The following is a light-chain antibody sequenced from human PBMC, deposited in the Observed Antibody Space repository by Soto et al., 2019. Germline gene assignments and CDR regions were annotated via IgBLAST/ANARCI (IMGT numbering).Light chain of an antibody. CDR3: SSHTSSSTLLYV. CDR1: SSDVGGYNY. CDR2: DVS. V-gene: IGLV2-14*01. Sequence: SALTQPASVSGSPGQSITISCTGTSSDVGGYNYVSWYQQHPGKAPKLMIYDVSNRPSGVSNRFSGSKSGNTASLTIAGLQAEDEADYYCSSHTSSSTLLYVFGTGTKVTVL. J-gene: IGLJ1*01.